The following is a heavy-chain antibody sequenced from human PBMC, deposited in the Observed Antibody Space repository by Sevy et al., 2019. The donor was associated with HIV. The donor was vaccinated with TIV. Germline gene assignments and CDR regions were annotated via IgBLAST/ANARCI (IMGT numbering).Heavy chain of an antibody. CDR3: ARDHGPYDFWSGSHAEYFQH. CDR2: ISSSGSTI. V-gene: IGHV3-11*01. CDR1: GFTFSDYY. J-gene: IGHJ1*01. Sequence: GESLKISCAASGFTFSDYYMSWIRQAPGKGLEWVSYISSSGSTIYYADSVKGRFTISRDNAKNSLYLQMNSLRAEDTAVYYCARDHGPYDFWSGSHAEYFQHWGQGTLVTVSS. D-gene: IGHD3-3*01.